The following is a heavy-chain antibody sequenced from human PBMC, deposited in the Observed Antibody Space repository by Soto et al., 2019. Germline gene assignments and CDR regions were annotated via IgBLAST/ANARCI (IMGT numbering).Heavy chain of an antibody. CDR1: GYTFSNYD. CDR3: ARGFFGEFYYYYMDV. D-gene: IGHD3-16*01. Sequence: GASVKVSCKPSGYTFSNYDIIWVRQAPGQGLEWMGWMNANNGNTNYAQKFQGRVTMTRNTSISTAYMELSSLRSEDTAVYYCARGFFGEFYYYYMDVWGKGTTVTVSS. J-gene: IGHJ6*03. V-gene: IGHV1-8*02. CDR2: MNANNGNT.